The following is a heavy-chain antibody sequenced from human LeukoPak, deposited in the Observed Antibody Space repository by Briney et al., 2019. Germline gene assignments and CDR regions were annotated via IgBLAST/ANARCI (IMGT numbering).Heavy chain of an antibody. CDR3: ARLDIVAYYFDY. V-gene: IGHV4-59*01. CDR2: IYYSGST. D-gene: IGHD5-12*01. Sequence: SETPSLTCTVSGGSISSYYWSWIRQPPGKGLEWIGYIYYSGSTNYNPSLKSRVTISVDTSKNQFSLKLSSVTAADAAVYYCARLDIVAYYFDYWGQGTLVTVSS. J-gene: IGHJ4*02. CDR1: GGSISSYY.